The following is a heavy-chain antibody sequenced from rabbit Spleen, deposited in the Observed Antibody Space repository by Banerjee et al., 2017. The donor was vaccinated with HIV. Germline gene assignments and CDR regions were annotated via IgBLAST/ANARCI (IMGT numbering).Heavy chain of an antibody. CDR1: GFSFSSSDW. Sequence: QSLEESGGDLVKPGASLTLTCTASGFSFSSSDWIYWVRQAPGKGLEWIGYIDPVFGTTYYASWATGRFTISRTSSTTVTLRMTSLTAADRAAYFCARDLVGVIGWNFYLWGPGTLVTVS. CDR2: IDPVFGTT. CDR3: ARDLVGVIGWNFYL. J-gene: IGHJ4*01. V-gene: IGHV1S40*01. D-gene: IGHD1-1*01.